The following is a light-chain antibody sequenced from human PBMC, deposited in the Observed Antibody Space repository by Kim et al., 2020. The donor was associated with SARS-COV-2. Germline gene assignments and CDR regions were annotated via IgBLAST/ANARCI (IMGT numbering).Light chain of an antibody. CDR1: SGDVGGYNY. CDR3: SSYTSSSTLV. V-gene: IGLV2-14*03. CDR2: DVS. Sequence: GQSRTTSCTATSGDVGGYNYVSWYQQHPGKAPKLMIYDVSYRPSGVSNRLSGSKSGNTASLTISGLQAEDEADYYCSSYTSSSTLVFGGGTKVTVL. J-gene: IGLJ2*01.